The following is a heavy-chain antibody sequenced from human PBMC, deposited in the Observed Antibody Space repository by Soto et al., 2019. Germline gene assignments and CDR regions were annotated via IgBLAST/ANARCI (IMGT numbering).Heavy chain of an antibody. V-gene: IGHV3-66*01. CDR2: INSAGNT. CDR3: VRENYYYGMDV. Sequence: GVSLRLSFAACGFDASGNYMTWVRQAPVKGLEWVSAINSAGNTFYADSVKGRFTISRDNSKNTLYLQMNSLRVEDTAIYYCVRENYYYGMDVWGQGTAVTVSS. CDR1: GFDASGNY. J-gene: IGHJ6*02.